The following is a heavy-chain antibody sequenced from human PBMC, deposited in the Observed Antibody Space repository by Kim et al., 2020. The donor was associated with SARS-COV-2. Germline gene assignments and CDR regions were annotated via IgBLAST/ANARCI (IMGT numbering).Heavy chain of an antibody. CDR1: GFTFSSYS. V-gene: IGHV3-21*01. Sequence: GGSLRLSCAASGFTFSSYSMNWVRQAPGKGLEWVSSISSSSSYIYYADSVKGRFTISRDNAKNSLYLQMNSLRAEDTAVYYCARDRSGYDSSGYLDYWGQGTLVTVSS. J-gene: IGHJ4*02. D-gene: IGHD3-22*01. CDR3: ARDRSGYDSSGYLDY. CDR2: ISSSSSYI.